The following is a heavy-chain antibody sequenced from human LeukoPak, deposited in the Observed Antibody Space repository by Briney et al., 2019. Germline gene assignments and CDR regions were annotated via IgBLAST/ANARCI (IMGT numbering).Heavy chain of an antibody. J-gene: IGHJ4*02. CDR2: ICYDGSGQ. CDR3: ARDSLYDDDGYCHYFDY. CDR1: GFSFCTYG. V-gene: IGHV3-33*01. D-gene: IGHD3-22*01. Sequence: PGGSLRLSCAASGFSFCTYGMHWVGQARGKGLEGVAMICYDGSGQHYADSVKGRFTISRDTSKNTLYLQMNSLRAEDTAVYFCARDSLYDDDGYCHYFDYWGQGTLVTVSS.